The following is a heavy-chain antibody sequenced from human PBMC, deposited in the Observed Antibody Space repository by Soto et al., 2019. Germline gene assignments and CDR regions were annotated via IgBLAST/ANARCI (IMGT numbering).Heavy chain of an antibody. CDR3: ARGGRRATMVRGVRLGYYGMEV. V-gene: IGHV4-34*01. CDR2: INHSGST. J-gene: IGHJ6*02. Sequence: SETLSLTCAVYGGSFSGYYWSWIRQPPGKGLEWIGEINHSGSTNYNPSLKSRVTISVDTSKNQFSLKLSSVTAADTAVYYCARGGRRATMVRGVRLGYYGMEVWGPGTTLTVSS. CDR1: GGSFSGYY. D-gene: IGHD3-10*01.